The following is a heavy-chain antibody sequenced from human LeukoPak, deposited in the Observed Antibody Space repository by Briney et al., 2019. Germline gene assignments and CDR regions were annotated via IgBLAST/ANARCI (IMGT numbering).Heavy chain of an antibody. CDR2: IYTSGST. CDR3: AREGIAAAGKRARMSYYYYMDV. J-gene: IGHJ6*03. D-gene: IGHD6-13*01. CDR1: GGSISSYY. Sequence: KPSETLSLTCTVSGGSISSYYWSWIRQPAGKGLEWIGRIYTSGSTNYNPSLKSRVTISVDKSKNQFSLKLSSVTAEDTAVYYCAREGIAAAGKRARMSYYYYMDVWGKGTTVTVSS. V-gene: IGHV4-4*07.